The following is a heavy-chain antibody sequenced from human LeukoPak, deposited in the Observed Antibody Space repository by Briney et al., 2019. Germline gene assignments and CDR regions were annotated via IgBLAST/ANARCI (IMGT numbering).Heavy chain of an antibody. Sequence: GGSLRLSCAASGFTFGIYGMNWVRQSPGKGPEWVSYISHDSDIKYYVDSVKGRFSMSRDNAKRSLYLQMDSLRVEDTAVYYCARATRQGYDYWGQGTLVTVSS. CDR1: GFTFGIYG. J-gene: IGHJ4*02. CDR2: ISHDSDIK. V-gene: IGHV3-48*04. CDR3: ARATRQGYDY. D-gene: IGHD3-22*01.